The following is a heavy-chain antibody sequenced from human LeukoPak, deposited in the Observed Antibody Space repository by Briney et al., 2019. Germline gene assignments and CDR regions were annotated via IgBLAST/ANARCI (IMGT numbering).Heavy chain of an antibody. D-gene: IGHD2-15*01. CDR2: ISYGGST. Sequence: SETLSLTCTVSGGSISSGGYYWGWIRQPPGKGLEWIGTISYGGSTYYSPSLKSRVTISVDTSKNHFSLKLSSVTAADTAVYYCARTIVVVVAATIDYWGQGTLVTVSS. CDR3: ARTIVVVVAATIDY. CDR1: GGSISSGGYY. J-gene: IGHJ4*02. V-gene: IGHV4-39*02.